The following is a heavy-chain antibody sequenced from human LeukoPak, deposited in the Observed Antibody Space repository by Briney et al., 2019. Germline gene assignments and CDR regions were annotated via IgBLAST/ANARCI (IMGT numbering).Heavy chain of an antibody. CDR1: GFTFSNAW. V-gene: IGHV3-15*01. J-gene: IGHJ3*02. Sequence: GGSLRLSCAASGFTFSNAWMSWVRQAPGKGLEWVGRIKSKTDGGTTDYAAPVRGRFTISRDDSNNTLYLQMNCLKTEDTAVYYCTTDLFLLGAFDIRGQGTMVTVSS. CDR3: TTDLFLLGAFDI. D-gene: IGHD1-26*01. CDR2: IKSKTDGGTT.